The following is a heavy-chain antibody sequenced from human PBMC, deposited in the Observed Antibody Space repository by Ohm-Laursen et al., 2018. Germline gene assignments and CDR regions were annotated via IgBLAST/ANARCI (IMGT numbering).Heavy chain of an antibody. J-gene: IGHJ4*02. CDR3: ARERGGSYFDS. D-gene: IGHD1-26*01. V-gene: IGHV3-48*01. CDR2: INSRSSTM. Sequence: SLRLSCAASGFTFNTFTMNWVRQAPGKGLEWVSYINSRSSTMSYADSVKGRFAVSRDNARFSLYLQMNSLRVEDTAVYYCARERGGSYFDSWSQRTLVTVSS. CDR1: GFTFNTFT.